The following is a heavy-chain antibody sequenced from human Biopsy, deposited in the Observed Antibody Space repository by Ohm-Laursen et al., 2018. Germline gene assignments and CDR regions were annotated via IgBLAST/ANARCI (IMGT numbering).Heavy chain of an antibody. CDR1: GFSVSSYD. J-gene: IGHJ6*02. V-gene: IGHV3-21*01. CDR2: ISETSSHI. Sequence: SLRLSCAASGFSVSSYDMNWVRQAPGKGLEWISYISETSSHIYDADSVRGRFTVARDIAKNSLYLQLNSLRVEDTAVYYCARDSSRRARGGGMDVWGQGTTVTVSS. D-gene: IGHD6-6*01. CDR3: ARDSSRRARGGGMDV.